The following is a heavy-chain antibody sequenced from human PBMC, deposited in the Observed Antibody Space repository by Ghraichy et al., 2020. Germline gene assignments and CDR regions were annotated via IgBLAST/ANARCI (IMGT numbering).Heavy chain of an antibody. J-gene: IGHJ4*02. CDR3: AGAYYGSGSYPDY. CDR1: GFTFRSYA. CDR2: ISYDGSNK. Sequence: GESLNISCEAFGFTFRSYAMHWVRQAPGKGLEWVAFISYDGSNKYYVDSVKGRFTISRDNSKKTLYLQMDSLRPQDTAVYYCAGAYYGSGSYPDYWGQGTLVTVSS. V-gene: IGHV3-30*04. D-gene: IGHD3-10*01.